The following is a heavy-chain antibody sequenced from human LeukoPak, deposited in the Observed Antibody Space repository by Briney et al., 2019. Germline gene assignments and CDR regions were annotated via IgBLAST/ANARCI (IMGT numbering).Heavy chain of an antibody. J-gene: IGHJ6*02. D-gene: IGHD4-23*01. CDR3: ARGVGNPIYYYGMDV. V-gene: IGHV4-59*08. CDR2: IYYSGRT. CDR1: GGSISSYY. Sequence: PSETLSLTCTVSGGSISSYYWSWIRQPPGKGLEWIGHIYYSGRTNYNPSLKSRVTISVDTSKNQFSLKLSSVTAADTAVYYCARGVGNPIYYYGMDVWGQGTTVTVSS.